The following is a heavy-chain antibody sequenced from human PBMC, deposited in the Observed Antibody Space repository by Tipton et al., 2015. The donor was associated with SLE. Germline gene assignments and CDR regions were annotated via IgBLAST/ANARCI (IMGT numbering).Heavy chain of an antibody. V-gene: IGHV3-23*04. D-gene: IGHD6-13*01. CDR1: GYTFTSYA. CDR3: AKPSGYSSSCLDY. CDR2: ISGSGGST. Sequence: VQLVQSGAEVKKPGASVKVSCKASGYTFTSYAMSWVRQAPGKGLEWVSAISGSGGSTYYADSVKGRFTISRDNSKNTLYLQMNSLRAEDTAVYYCAKPSGYSSSCLDYWGQGTLVTVSS. J-gene: IGHJ4*02.